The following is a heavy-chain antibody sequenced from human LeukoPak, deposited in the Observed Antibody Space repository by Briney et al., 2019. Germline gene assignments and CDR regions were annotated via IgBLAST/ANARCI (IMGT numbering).Heavy chain of an antibody. D-gene: IGHD3-10*01. CDR2: IKSKSDGGTT. V-gene: IGHV3-15*01. CDR3: TTDGLMVRGVMHNE. CDR1: GFTFSNAW. J-gene: IGHJ4*02. Sequence: PGGSLRLSCAASGFTFSNAWMSWVRQAPGKGLGWVGRIKSKSDGGTTDYAAPVKGRFTISRDDSENTLFLQMNSLKTEDTAVYYCTTDGLMVRGVMHNEWGQGTLVTVSS.